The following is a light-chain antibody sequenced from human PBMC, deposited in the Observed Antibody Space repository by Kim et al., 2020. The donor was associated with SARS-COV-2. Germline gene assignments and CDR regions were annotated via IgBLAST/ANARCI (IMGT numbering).Light chain of an antibody. J-gene: IGLJ2*01. CDR1: YLGDRY. V-gene: IGLV3-1*01. CDR2: QDT. CDR3: QAWGSHGVV. Sequence: SYELTQPPAVSVAAGQTASITCSGEYLGDRYLCXYQQRPGQSPVLVIYQDTKRPSGIPERFSGANSGNTATLTISGAQFLDEAYYFCQAWGSHGVVFGGG.